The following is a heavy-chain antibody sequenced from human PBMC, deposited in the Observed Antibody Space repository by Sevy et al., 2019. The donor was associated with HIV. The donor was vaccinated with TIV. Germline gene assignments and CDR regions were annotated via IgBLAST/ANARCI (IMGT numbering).Heavy chain of an antibody. J-gene: IGHJ2*01. Sequence: GESLKISCKGSGHSFISYWIGWVRQMPGKGLEWMGIISPGDSDTRYSPSFQGQVTISADKSISTAYLQWSSLKASDTAMYYCARSTMTNFWYFDIWGHGTLVTVSS. CDR2: ISPGDSDT. V-gene: IGHV5-51*01. D-gene: IGHD3-22*01. CDR1: GHSFISYW. CDR3: ARSTMTNFWYFDI.